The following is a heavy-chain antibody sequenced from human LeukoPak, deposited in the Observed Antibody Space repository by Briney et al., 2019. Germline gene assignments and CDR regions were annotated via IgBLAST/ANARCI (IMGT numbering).Heavy chain of an antibody. CDR3: GRVNDFWSSYYTERGVFDS. CDR1: GGPISSYY. CDR2: IYYSGST. J-gene: IGHJ4*02. Sequence: SETLSLTCTVSGGPISSYYWSWIRQPPGKGLEWIGYIYYSGSTNYNPSFKSRVTISVDTSKNQFSLKLSSVTAADTAVYYCGRVNDFWSSYYTERGVFDSWGQGTLVTVSS. D-gene: IGHD3-3*01. V-gene: IGHV4-59*01.